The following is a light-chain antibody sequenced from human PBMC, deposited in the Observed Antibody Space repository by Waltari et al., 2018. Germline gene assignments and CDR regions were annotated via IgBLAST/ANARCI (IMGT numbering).Light chain of an antibody. Sequence: VMLTQSPLLLPVTLGQPASISCRSTQSLENTDGTTDLDWFLQRPGQAPRRLIYKVSERDSGVPDRFSGGGSGTNFTLKISRVEAEDVGVYYCLQAPITFGPGTRVDIK. V-gene: IGKV2-30*01. CDR2: KVS. CDR1: QSLENTDGTTD. J-gene: IGKJ3*01. CDR3: LQAPIT.